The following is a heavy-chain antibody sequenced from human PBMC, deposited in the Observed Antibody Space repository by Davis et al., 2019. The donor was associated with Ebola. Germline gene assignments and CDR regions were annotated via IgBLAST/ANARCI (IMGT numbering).Heavy chain of an antibody. Sequence: KVSCKDSGNSFSTHWIGWVRQMPGKGLEWMGLIYTGDSDTRYSPSFRGQVTISADKSFKTAFLQWSSLKASDTAMYYCASLRRTITGMDDGFDIWGQGTMVTVSS. CDR3: ASLRRTITGMDDGFDI. J-gene: IGHJ3*02. D-gene: IGHD2-8*02. CDR2: IYTGDSDT. V-gene: IGHV5-51*01. CDR1: GNSFSTHW.